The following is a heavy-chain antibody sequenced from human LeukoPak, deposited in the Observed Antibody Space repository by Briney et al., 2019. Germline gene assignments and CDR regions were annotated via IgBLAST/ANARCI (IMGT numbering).Heavy chain of an antibody. Sequence: GGSLRLSCAASGFTFSSYAMSWVRQAPGKGLEWVSVIYSGGSTYYADSVKGRFTISRDNSKNTLYLQMNSLRAEDTAVYYCARGRPTMVIALYYYYGMDVWGQGTTVTVSS. CDR3: ARGRPTMVIALYYYYGMDV. CDR1: GFTFSSYA. V-gene: IGHV3-66*01. CDR2: IYSGGST. J-gene: IGHJ6*02. D-gene: IGHD3-10*01.